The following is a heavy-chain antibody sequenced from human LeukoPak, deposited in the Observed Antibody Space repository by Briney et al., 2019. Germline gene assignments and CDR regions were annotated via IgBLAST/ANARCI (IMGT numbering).Heavy chain of an antibody. D-gene: IGHD6-19*01. Sequence: ASVKVSCKSSVYSFTAYYIHWVRQAPGPGLEWMGWINPNSGGTHYAQKFQGRLTMTRETPISTAYMDMSRLPPDATPVNYCAGDGGRGWEFDYWGQGNLATVSS. V-gene: IGHV1-2*02. CDR3: AGDGGRGWEFDY. CDR1: VYSFTAYY. J-gene: IGHJ4*02. CDR2: INPNSGGT.